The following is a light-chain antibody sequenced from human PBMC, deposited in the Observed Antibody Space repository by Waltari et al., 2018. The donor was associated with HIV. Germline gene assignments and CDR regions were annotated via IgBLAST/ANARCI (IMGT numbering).Light chain of an antibody. CDR1: QTVTSNY. V-gene: IGKV3-20*01. CDR2: GAS. Sequence: DIVLTQSPRTLSLSPGERATLSCRASQTVTSNYLAWYQVKPGQAPRLLIYGASIRATGVPDRFSGSGSGTDFTLTIGRLEPEDFAVYYCHQYGTSPQTFGQGSKVEIK. J-gene: IGKJ2*01. CDR3: HQYGTSPQT.